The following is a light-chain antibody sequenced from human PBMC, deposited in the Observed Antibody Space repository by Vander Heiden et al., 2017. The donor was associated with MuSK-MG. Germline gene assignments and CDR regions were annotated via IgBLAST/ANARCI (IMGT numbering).Light chain of an antibody. CDR3: QQLNSSPLT. Sequence: IQLTQSPSFLSASVGGRVTITCRASQGISSYLAWYQQKPGKAPKLQIYAASTLQSGVPSRFSGSGSGTEFTLTTSRLQPEDFATYYCQQLNSSPLTFGGGTKVEIK. J-gene: IGKJ4*01. CDR1: QGISSY. CDR2: AAS. V-gene: IGKV1-9*01.